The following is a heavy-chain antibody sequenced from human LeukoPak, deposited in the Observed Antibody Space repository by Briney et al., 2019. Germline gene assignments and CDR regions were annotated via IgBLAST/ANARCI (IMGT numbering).Heavy chain of an antibody. CDR2: IKEDGSEK. CDR1: GFTFSSYW. Sequence: GGSLRLSCAASGFTFSSYWMSWVRQAPGKGLEWVANIKEDGSEKYYVDSVKGRFTISRDNAKNSLYLQMNSLRVEDTAVYYCARKPPKRITMVRGVLDYWGKGTLVTVSS. J-gene: IGHJ4*02. CDR3: ARKPPKRITMVRGVLDY. D-gene: IGHD3-10*01. V-gene: IGHV3-7*01.